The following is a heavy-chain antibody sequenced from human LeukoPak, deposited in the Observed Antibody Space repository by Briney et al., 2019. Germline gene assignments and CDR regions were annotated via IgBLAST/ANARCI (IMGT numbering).Heavy chain of an antibody. Sequence: ETLSLTCAVYGGSFSGYYWSWIRQPPGKGLEWIGEINHSGSTNYNPSLKSRVTISVDTSKNQFSLKLSSVTAADTAVYYCARGPHSSGYYYYYYYMDVWGKGTTVTVSS. D-gene: IGHD3-22*01. V-gene: IGHV4-34*01. J-gene: IGHJ6*03. CDR1: GGSFSGYY. CDR3: ARGPHSSGYYYYYYYMDV. CDR2: INHSGST.